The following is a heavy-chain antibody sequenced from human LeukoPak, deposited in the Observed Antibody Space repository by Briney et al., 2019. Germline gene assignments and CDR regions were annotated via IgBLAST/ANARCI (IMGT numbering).Heavy chain of an antibody. CDR2: ISSSGSTI. V-gene: IGHV3-48*03. Sequence: GGSLRLSCAASGFTFSSYEMNWVRQAPGKGLEWVSYISSSGSTIYYADSVKGRFTISRDNAKNSLYLQMNSLRAEDTAVYYCARSPAPVAGTLGFDYRGQGTLVTVSS. CDR1: GFTFSSYE. CDR3: ARSPAPVAGTLGFDY. J-gene: IGHJ4*02. D-gene: IGHD6-19*01.